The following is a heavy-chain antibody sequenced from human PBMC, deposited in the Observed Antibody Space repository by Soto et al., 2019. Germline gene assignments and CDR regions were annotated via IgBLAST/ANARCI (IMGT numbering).Heavy chain of an antibody. J-gene: IGHJ5*01. CDR2: IGGSGATT. V-gene: IGHV3-23*01. CDR1: GFTFDNYA. CDR3: AKDRLSSPCTWFDS. Sequence: GESLKISCAASGFTFDNYAMSWVRQAPGKGLEWVSGIGGSGATTYYAHSVKGRFTISRDNSKNTLYLQMNSLRAEDTAVYYCAKDRLSSPCTWFDSWGQGTLVTVSS. D-gene: IGHD5-12*01.